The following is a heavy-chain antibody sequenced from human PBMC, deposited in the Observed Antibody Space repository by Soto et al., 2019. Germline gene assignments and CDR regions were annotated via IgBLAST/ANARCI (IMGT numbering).Heavy chain of an antibody. J-gene: IGHJ6*02. V-gene: IGHV1-58*02. CDR2: IVVGTGNT. CDR3: ARVVGARTYYYYGMDV. D-gene: IGHD1-26*01. Sequence: GASVKVSCKASGFNFGSSAIQWVRQARGHRLEWIGWIVVGTGNTNYAQKFQERVTITRDMSTSTAYMELRSLRSDDTAVYYCARVVGARTYYYYGMDVWGQGTTVTVSS. CDR1: GFNFGSSA.